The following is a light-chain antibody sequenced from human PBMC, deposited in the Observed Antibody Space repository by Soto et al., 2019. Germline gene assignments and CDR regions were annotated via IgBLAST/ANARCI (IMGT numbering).Light chain of an antibody. CDR2: EVS. Sequence: QSALTQPASVSGSPGQSITISCTGTSSDVGGYNYVSWYQQHPGKAPKFVIFEVSNRPSGVSNRFSGSKSGNTASLTISGLQAEDEADYYCVSYRSTSARFVFGTGTKVTVL. CDR1: SSDVGGYNY. CDR3: VSYRSTSARFV. V-gene: IGLV2-14*03. J-gene: IGLJ1*01.